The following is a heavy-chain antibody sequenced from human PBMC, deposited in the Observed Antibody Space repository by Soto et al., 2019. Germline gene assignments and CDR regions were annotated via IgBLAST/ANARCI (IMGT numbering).Heavy chain of an antibody. D-gene: IGHD6-6*01. CDR3: ARALGIAARPWYFQH. V-gene: IGHV3-53*01. CDR2: IYSGGST. CDR1: GFTVSSNY. Sequence: GGSLRLSCAASGFTVSSNYMSWVRQAPGKGLEWVSVIYSGGSTYYADSVRGRFTISRDNSKNTLYLQMNSLRAEDTAVYYCARALGIAARPWYFQHWGQGTLVTVSS. J-gene: IGHJ1*01.